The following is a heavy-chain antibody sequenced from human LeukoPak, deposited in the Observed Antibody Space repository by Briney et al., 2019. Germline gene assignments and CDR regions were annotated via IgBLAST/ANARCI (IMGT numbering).Heavy chain of an antibody. V-gene: IGHV5-51*01. CDR3: ARHIVLTTRYFDY. CDR2: IYPGDSDT. CDR1: GYTFTNYW. Sequence: GESLKISCKGSGYTFTNYWIGWVRQMPGKGLEWMGMIYPGDSDTRYSPSFQGHVTISADRSTTTAYLQWSSLKASDTAMYYCARHIVLTTRYFDYWGQGTLVTVSS. J-gene: IGHJ4*02. D-gene: IGHD4/OR15-4a*01.